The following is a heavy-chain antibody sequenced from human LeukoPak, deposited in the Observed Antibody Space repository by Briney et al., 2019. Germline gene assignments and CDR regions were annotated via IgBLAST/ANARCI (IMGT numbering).Heavy chain of an antibody. V-gene: IGHV3-33*01. CDR1: GFTFSSYG. J-gene: IGHJ6*04. CDR2: IWYDGSNK. CDR3: ARDPPFVLYYYYGMDV. Sequence: GGSLRPSCAASGFTFSSYGMHWVRQAPGKGLEWVAVIWYDGSNKYYADSVKGRFTISRDNSKNTLYLQMNSLRAEDTAVYYCARDPPFVLYYYYGMDVWGKGTTVTVSS.